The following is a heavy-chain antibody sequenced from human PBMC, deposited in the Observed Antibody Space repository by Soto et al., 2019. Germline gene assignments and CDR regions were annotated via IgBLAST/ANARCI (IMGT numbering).Heavy chain of an antibody. V-gene: IGHV1-18*01. Sequence: GASVKVSCKASGYTFTSYGISWVRQAPGQGLEWMGWISAYNGSTNYAQKLQGRVTMTTDTSTSTAYMELRSLRSDDTAVYYCARDKHSSSWGQFDYWGQGTLVTVSS. CDR2: ISAYNGST. D-gene: IGHD6-13*01. CDR3: ARDKHSSSWGQFDY. CDR1: GYTFTSYG. J-gene: IGHJ4*02.